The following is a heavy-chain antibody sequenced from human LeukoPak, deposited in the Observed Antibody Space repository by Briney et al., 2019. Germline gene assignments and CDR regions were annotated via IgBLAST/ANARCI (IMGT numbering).Heavy chain of an antibody. CDR3: ARDVCSGGSCYSNWFDP. V-gene: IGHV3-11*05. CDR2: ISTTGSYI. CDR1: GFTFSDYY. J-gene: IGHJ5*02. Sequence: GGSLRLSCAASGFTFSDYYMSWIRQAPGKGLEWVSYISTTGSYINDADSVKGRFTISRDNAKNSLYLQLNSLRVEDTAVYYCARDVCSGGSCYSNWFDPWGQGSLVTVSS. D-gene: IGHD2-15*01.